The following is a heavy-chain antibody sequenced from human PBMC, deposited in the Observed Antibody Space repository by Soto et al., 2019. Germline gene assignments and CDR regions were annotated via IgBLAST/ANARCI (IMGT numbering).Heavy chain of an antibody. D-gene: IGHD6-19*01. CDR1: GGTFSSYT. CDR2: IIPILGIA. V-gene: IGHV1-69*04. J-gene: IGHJ4*02. Sequence: SVKVSCKASGGTFSSYTISWVRQAPGQGLEWMGRIIPILGIANYAQKFQGRVTITRDTSASTAYMELSSLRSEDTAVYYCARDIAVAGTLDYWGQGTLVTVSS. CDR3: ARDIAVAGTLDY.